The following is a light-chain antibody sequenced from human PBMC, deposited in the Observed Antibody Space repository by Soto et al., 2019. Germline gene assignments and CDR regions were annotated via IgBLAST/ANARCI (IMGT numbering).Light chain of an antibody. CDR3: ISYPSSETHVL. CDR1: SSDVGYYNS. J-gene: IGLJ2*01. V-gene: IGLV2-14*03. Sequence: QSVLPQPASVSGSPGQSITISCTGTSSDVGYYNSVSWYQRHPGKVPKLIIYDVSSRPSGVSNRFSGFKSGNTASLTISGLQAEDEADYYCISYPSSETHVLFGGGTTLTVL. CDR2: DVS.